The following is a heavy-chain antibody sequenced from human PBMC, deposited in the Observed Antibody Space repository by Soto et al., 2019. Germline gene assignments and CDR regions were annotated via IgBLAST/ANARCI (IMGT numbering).Heavy chain of an antibody. Sequence: QVQLQQWGAGLLKPSETLSLTCAVYGGSFSGYYWSWIRQPPGKGLEWIGEINHSGSTNYNPSLKSRVTIPVDTSKNQFSLKLRSVTAADTAVYYCARGGYSGLSYWGQGTLVTVSS. J-gene: IGHJ4*02. CDR3: ARGGYSGLSY. V-gene: IGHV4-34*01. D-gene: IGHD6-13*01. CDR1: GGSFSGYY. CDR2: INHSGST.